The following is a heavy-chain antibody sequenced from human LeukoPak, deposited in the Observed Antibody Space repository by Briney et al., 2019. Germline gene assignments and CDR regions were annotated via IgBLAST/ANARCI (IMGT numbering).Heavy chain of an antibody. Sequence: SETLSLTCTVSGRSISSYYSSWIRQPAGKGLEWIGRIYTSGSTNYNPSLKSGVTMSVDTSKNQFSLKLSSVTAADTAVYYCARDRSWYQLQDIWGQGTLVTVSS. CDR3: ARDRSWYQLQDI. V-gene: IGHV4-4*07. CDR1: GRSISSYY. J-gene: IGHJ4*02. D-gene: IGHD2-2*01. CDR2: IYTSGST.